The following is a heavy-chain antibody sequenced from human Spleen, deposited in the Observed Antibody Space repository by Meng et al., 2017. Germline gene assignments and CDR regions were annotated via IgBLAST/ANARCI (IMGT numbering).Heavy chain of an antibody. CDR3: VKPAAGGTYFFEF. V-gene: IGHV3-9*01. D-gene: IGHD6-13*01. Sequence: GGSLRLSCAASGFTFDDYAMQWVRQAPGKGLEWVSGISWNSVTIGYADSVKGRFTISRDNAKNSLSLQMNSLRPEDTAVYYCVKPAAGGTYFFEFWGQGTRVTVSS. CDR1: GFTFDDYA. J-gene: IGHJ4*02. CDR2: ISWNSVTI.